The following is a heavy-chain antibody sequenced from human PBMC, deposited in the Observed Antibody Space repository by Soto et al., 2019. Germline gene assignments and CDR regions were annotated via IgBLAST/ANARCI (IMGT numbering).Heavy chain of an antibody. D-gene: IGHD3-10*01. Sequence: GGPLRLSCAASGFAFTDYTMNWVRQAPGKGLEWISYITKTGGSVFYSDSVKGRFTISRDNAKNSLDLQMNGLRAEDTALYYCARDWSYSFDFWGRGALVTVS. J-gene: IGHJ4*02. CDR3: ARDWSYSFDF. V-gene: IGHV3-48*01. CDR2: ITKTGGSV. CDR1: GFAFTDYT.